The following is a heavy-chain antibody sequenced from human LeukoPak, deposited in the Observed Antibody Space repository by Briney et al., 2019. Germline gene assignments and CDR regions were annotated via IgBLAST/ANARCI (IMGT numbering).Heavy chain of an antibody. J-gene: IGHJ4*02. CDR3: ARAGNYYTSGSYLGY. CDR1: GGSMSSYY. Sequence: SETPSLTCTVSGGSMSSYYWSWIRQPPGKGLEWIGNIYDSGSTNYNPSLKSRVTISVDTSKNQFSLKLSSVTAADTAVYYCARAGNYYTSGSYLGYWGQGTLVTVSS. CDR2: IYDSGST. V-gene: IGHV4-59*01. D-gene: IGHD3-10*01.